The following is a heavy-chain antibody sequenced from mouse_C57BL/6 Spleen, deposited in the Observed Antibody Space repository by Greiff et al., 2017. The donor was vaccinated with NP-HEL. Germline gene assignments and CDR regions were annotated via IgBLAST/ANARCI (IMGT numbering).Heavy chain of an antibody. V-gene: IGHV1-82*01. J-gene: IGHJ2*01. CDR2: IYPGDGDT. Sequence: QVQLQQSGPELVKPGASVKISCKASGYAFSSSWMNWVKQRPGKGLEWIGRIYPGDGDTNYNGKFKGKATLTADKSSSTAYMQLSSLTSEDSAVYFCARSVAFDYWGQGTTLTVSS. CDR3: ARSVAFDY. CDR1: GYAFSSSW.